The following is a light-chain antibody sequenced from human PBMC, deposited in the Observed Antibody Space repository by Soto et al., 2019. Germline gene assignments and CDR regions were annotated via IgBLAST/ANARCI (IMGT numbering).Light chain of an antibody. V-gene: IGKV3-15*01. J-gene: IGKJ1*01. CDR2: GAS. Sequence: DIVMTQSPATLSVSPGDRATLSCRASQSVSSNLAWYQQKPGQAPRLLIHGASTRAAGIPGRFSGSESGTEFTLTISSLQSEDFAIYYCQQYKEWPTTFGQGTKVEMK. CDR1: QSVSSN. CDR3: QQYKEWPTT.